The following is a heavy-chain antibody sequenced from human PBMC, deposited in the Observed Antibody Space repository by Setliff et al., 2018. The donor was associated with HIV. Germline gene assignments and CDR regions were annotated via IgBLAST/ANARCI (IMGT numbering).Heavy chain of an antibody. CDR2: ISGRGFA. D-gene: IGHD3-3*01. CDR3: AKQRYYDGNDGFDV. V-gene: IGHV3-23*01. Sequence: GGSLRLSCVASGFTFRTYAINGVRLPPGKGLVWVSSISGRGFAYYADSVKGRSIISRDTSKHPLFMQMDSLRSEDTALYYCAKQRYYDGNDGFDVWGQGTLVTVSS. J-gene: IGHJ3*01. CDR1: GFTFRTYA.